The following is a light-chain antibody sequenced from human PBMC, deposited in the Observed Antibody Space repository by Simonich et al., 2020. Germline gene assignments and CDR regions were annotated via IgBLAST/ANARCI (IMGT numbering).Light chain of an antibody. V-gene: IGKV4-1*01. CDR2: WAS. J-gene: IGKJ3*01. CDR1: QSVLYSSNNKDN. CDR3: QQYYSTPFT. Sequence: DIVMTQSPDSLAVSLGQRATINCKSSQSVLYSSNNKDNLACYQQKPVQPPKLLIYWASTRESGVPDRFSGSGSGTDFTLTISSLQAEDVAVYYCQQYYSTPFTFGPGTKVDIK.